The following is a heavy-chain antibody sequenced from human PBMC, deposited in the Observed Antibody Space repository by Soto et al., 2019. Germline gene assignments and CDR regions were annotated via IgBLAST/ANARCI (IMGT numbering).Heavy chain of an antibody. Sequence: QVQLVQSGAEVKKPGSSVKVSCKASGGTFSSYAISWVRQAPGQGIEWMGGIIPIFGTANYEEKFQGRVTITADESTRTAYMGLSSLRSEDTAVYYCARADLEPPNHCYDMDVWGQGTKVTVSS. CDR2: IIPIFGTA. CDR3: ARADLEPPNHCYDMDV. V-gene: IGHV1-69*12. CDR1: GGTFSSYA. J-gene: IGHJ6*02.